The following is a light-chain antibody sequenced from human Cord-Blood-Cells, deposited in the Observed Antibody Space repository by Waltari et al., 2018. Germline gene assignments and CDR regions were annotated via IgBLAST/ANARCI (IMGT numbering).Light chain of an antibody. Sequence: QSALTQPASVSGSPGQSITISCTGTSSDVGGYNYVSWYQQHPGKAPKLMIYAVSKPPSGVSNRFSGSKSGNTASLTISGLQAEDEADYYCSSYTSSSTLVFGTGTKVTVL. J-gene: IGLJ1*01. CDR1: SSDVGGYNY. CDR3: SSYTSSSTLV. CDR2: AVS. V-gene: IGLV2-14*01.